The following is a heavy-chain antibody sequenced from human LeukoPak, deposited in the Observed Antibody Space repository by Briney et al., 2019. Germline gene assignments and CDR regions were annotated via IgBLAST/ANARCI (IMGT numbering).Heavy chain of an antibody. CDR2: ISYDGSNK. V-gene: IGHV3-30*18. Sequence: PGRSLRLSCASSGFTFSSYGMHWVREAPGKGLEWVAVISYDGSNKYYADSVKGRFTISRDNSKNTLYLQMNSLRAEDTAVYYCAKEVNGDYYFDHWGQGTLVTVSS. D-gene: IGHD4-17*01. CDR3: AKEVNGDYYFDH. J-gene: IGHJ4*02. CDR1: GFTFSSYG.